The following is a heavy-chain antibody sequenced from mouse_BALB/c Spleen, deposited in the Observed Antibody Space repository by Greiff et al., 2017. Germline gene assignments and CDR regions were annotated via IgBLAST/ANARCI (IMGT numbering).Heavy chain of an antibody. Sequence: VQLQQSGPELVKPGASVKISCKASGYTFTDYNMDWVKQSHGKSLEWIGDINPNNGGTIYNQKFKGKATLTVDKSSSTAYMELRSLTSEDTAVYYCARRGYYGYGAYWGQGTLVTVSA. J-gene: IGHJ3*01. V-gene: IGHV1-18*01. CDR1: GYTFTDYN. D-gene: IGHD1-2*01. CDR3: ARRGYYGYGAY. CDR2: INPNNGGT.